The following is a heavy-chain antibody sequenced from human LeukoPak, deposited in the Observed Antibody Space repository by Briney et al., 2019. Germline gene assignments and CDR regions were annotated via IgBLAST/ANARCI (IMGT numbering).Heavy chain of an antibody. CDR2: IRYDGSNK. CDR1: GFTFSSYG. D-gene: IGHD2-2*01. J-gene: IGHJ4*02. Sequence: GGSLRLSCAASGFTFSSYGMHWVRQAPGKGLEWVAFIRYDGSNKYYADSVKGRFTISRDNSKNTLYLQMNSLRAEDTAVYYCAKDTRYCSSTSCYSPLIDYWGQGTLVTVSS. CDR3: AKDTRYCSSTSCYSPLIDY. V-gene: IGHV3-30*02.